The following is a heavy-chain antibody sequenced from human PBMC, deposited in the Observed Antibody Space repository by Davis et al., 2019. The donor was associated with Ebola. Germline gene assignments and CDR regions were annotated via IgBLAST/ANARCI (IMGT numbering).Heavy chain of an antibody. J-gene: IGHJ5*01. CDR2: INWNGGST. CDR3: TRDKVGGSYDS. Sequence: GESLKISCAASGFTFDDYGMSWVRQAPGKGLEWVSGINWNGGSTGYADSVKGRFTISRDNAKNSLYLQMNSLRAEDTAVYYCTRDKVGGSYDSWGLGTLVTVSS. D-gene: IGHD1-26*01. CDR1: GFTFDDYG. V-gene: IGHV3-20*04.